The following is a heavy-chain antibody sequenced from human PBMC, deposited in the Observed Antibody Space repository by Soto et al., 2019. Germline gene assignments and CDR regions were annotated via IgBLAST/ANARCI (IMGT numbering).Heavy chain of an antibody. V-gene: IGHV1-69*13. Sequence: SVKVSCKASGYTFTGYYMHWVRQAPGQGLEWMGGIIPIFGTANYAQKFQGRVTITADESTSTAYMELSSLRSEDTAVYYCARGRDGYNYGHAFDIWGQGTMVTVSS. CDR3: ARGRDGYNYGHAFDI. J-gene: IGHJ3*02. D-gene: IGHD5-12*01. CDR2: IIPIFGTA. CDR1: GYTFTGYY.